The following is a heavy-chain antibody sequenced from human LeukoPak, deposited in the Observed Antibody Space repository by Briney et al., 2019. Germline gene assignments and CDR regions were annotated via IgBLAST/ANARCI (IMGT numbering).Heavy chain of an antibody. CDR1: GFTFXSYS. D-gene: IGHD5-24*01. CDR3: ARRFRDGYNYYFDY. CDR2: ISSSSSYI. V-gene: IGHV3-21*01. Sequence: GSLRLSCAASGFTFXSYSMNWVRQAPGKGLEWVSSISSSSSYIYYADSVKGRFTISRDNAKNSLYLQMNSLRAEDTAVYYCARRFRDGYNYYFDYWGQGTLVTVSS. J-gene: IGHJ4*02.